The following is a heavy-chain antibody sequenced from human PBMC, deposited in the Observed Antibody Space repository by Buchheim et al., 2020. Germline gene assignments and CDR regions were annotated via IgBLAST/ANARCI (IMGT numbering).Heavy chain of an antibody. V-gene: IGHV3-30*18. D-gene: IGHD5-18*01. CDR3: AKDLDTAMARYYYYGMDV. CDR2: ISYDGSNK. Sequence: QVQLVESGGGVVQPGRSLRLSCAASGFTFSSYGMHWVRQAPGKGLEWVAVISYDGSNKYYADSVKGRFTISRDNSKNTLYLQMNSLRAEDTAVYYCAKDLDTAMARYYYYGMDVWGQGTT. J-gene: IGHJ6*02. CDR1: GFTFSSYG.